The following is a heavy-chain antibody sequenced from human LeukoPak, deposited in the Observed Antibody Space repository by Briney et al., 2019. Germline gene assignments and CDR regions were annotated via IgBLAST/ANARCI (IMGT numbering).Heavy chain of an antibody. CDR1: GFTFSSYW. Sequence: GGSLRLSCAASGFTFSSYWMSWVRQAPGKGLEWVANIKQDGSEKYYVDSVKGRFTISRDNAKNSLYLQMNSLRAEDTAVYYCARHLVTAAGFDAFDIWGQGTMVTVSS. V-gene: IGHV3-7*01. J-gene: IGHJ3*02. CDR2: IKQDGSEK. CDR3: ARHLVTAAGFDAFDI. D-gene: IGHD6-13*01.